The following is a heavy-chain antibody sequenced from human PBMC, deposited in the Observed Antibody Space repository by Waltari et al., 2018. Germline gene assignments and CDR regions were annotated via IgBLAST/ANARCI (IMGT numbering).Heavy chain of an antibody. CDR1: GFPFSSYA. CDR3: ATLPRDSSGWVV. J-gene: IGHJ6*04. D-gene: IGHD3-22*01. Sequence: EVQLVESGGGLVQPGGSLRLSWAASGFPFSSYAMSWVRPAQWKGLELISAISGSGGSTYYADTVKGRFTISRDNSKNTLYLQINSLRAEDTAVYYCATLPRDSSGWVVWGKGTTVPVSS. V-gene: IGHV3-23*04. CDR2: ISGSGGST.